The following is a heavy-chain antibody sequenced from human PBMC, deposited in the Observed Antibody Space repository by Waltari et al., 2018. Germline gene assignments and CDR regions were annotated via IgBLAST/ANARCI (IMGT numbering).Heavy chain of an antibody. J-gene: IGHJ3*02. D-gene: IGHD1-26*01. Sequence: QVQLQESGPGLIKPSETLSLTCTVSGGSVNSYYWSWIRQPAGKGLEWIGRIYANGNTNYNPSLKTRVTMSEDMSKNQVSLSLTSVTAADTAVYYCAKMAAKVGAHDVFDIWGQGTMVTVSS. CDR3: AKMAAKVGAHDVFDI. CDR1: GGSVNSYY. V-gene: IGHV4-4*07. CDR2: IYANGNT.